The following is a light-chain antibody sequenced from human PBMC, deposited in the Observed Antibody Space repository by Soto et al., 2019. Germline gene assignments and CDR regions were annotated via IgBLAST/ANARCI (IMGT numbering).Light chain of an antibody. V-gene: IGKV3-20*01. J-gene: IGKJ5*01. Sequence: EIVLTQSPGTLSLSPGERATLSCRASRSVSSSYLAWYQQKPGQAPRLLIYGASSRATGIPDRFSGSRSGTAFTLTISRLEPEDFAVYYCQQYGSSPPITFVQGTQLEIK. CDR3: QQYGSSPPIT. CDR1: RSVSSSY. CDR2: GAS.